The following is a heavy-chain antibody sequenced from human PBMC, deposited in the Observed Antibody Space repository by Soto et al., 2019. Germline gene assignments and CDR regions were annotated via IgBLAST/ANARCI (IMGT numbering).Heavy chain of an antibody. V-gene: IGHV3-9*01. Sequence: PGGSLSLSCGASEFTFGDYAMHWVRQAPGQGLEWVSGISWNSGSIGYADSVKGRFTISRDNAKNSLYLQMNSLRAEDTALYYCAKTPPYCGGDCYIGYFQHWGQGTLVTVSS. D-gene: IGHD2-21*02. CDR1: EFTFGDYA. CDR2: ISWNSGSI. J-gene: IGHJ1*01. CDR3: AKTPPYCGGDCYIGYFQH.